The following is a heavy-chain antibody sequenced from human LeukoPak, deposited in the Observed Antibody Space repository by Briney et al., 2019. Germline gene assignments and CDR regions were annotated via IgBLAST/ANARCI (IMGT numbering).Heavy chain of an antibody. CDR1: GFTFSSYA. J-gene: IGHJ6*03. V-gene: IGHV3-23*01. CDR2: FSGSNNYT. Sequence: GGSLRLSCAASGFTFSSYAMNWVRQVPGKGLELVSAFSGSNNYTYYADSVKGRFTISRDNSKNTLYLQMNTLRAEDTAVYYCAKSSSLSGGYFYYMDVWGKGTTVTVSS. CDR3: AKSSSLSGGYFYYMDV. D-gene: IGHD2-2*01.